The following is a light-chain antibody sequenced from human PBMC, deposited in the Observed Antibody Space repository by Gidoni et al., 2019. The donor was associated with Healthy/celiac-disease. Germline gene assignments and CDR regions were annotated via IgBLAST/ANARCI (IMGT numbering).Light chain of an antibody. CDR2: GAS. V-gene: IGKV3-15*01. CDR1: QSGSSN. Sequence: EIVMTQSQATLYVSPGERATLSCRASQSGSSNLAWYQQKPGQSPRLLIYGASTRATGIPARFSGSGSGTEFTLTISSLQSEDFAVYYCQQYNNWPRAFGQGTKVEIK. CDR3: QQYNNWPRA. J-gene: IGKJ1*01.